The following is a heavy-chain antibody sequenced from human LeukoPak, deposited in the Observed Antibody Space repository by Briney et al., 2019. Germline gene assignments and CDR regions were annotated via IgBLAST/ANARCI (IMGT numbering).Heavy chain of an antibody. J-gene: IGHJ6*03. V-gene: IGHV3-23*01. CDR2: FSGSGGTT. D-gene: IGHD2-2*01. CDR1: GFTFSSYA. CDR3: ANGNRCTSPSCLGYYYFYMDV. Sequence: GGSLRLSCAASGFTFSSYAMNWVRQAPGKGLEWVAGFSGSGGTTYYADSVKGRFTISRDNSKNTLYLQMNSLRAEDTAVYYCANGNRCTSPSCLGYYYFYMDVWGKGTTVTVSS.